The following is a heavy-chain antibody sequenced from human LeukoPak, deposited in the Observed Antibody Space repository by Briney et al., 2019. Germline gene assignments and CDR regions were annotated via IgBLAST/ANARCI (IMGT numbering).Heavy chain of an antibody. CDR1: GFTFSSYA. D-gene: IGHD3-3*01. J-gene: IGHJ4*02. CDR3: AATIRFLEWLFAS. V-gene: IGHV3-23*01. CDR2: TSGSGGST. Sequence: GGSLRLSCAASGFTFSSYAMSWVRQAPGKGLEWVSATSGSGGSTYYADSVKGRFTISRDNSKNTLYLQMNSLRAEDTAVYYCAATIRFLEWLFASWGQGTLVTVSS.